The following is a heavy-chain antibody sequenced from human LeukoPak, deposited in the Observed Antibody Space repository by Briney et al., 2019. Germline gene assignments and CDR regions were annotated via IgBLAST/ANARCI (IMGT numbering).Heavy chain of an antibody. CDR3: ARVDSSGYYSGAFDI. CDR2: IYPGDSDT. Sequence: GESLKISCKGSGYSFTSYWIGWVRPMPGKGLEWMGIIYPGDSDTRYSPSFQGQVTISADKSISTAYLQWSSLKASDTAMYYCARVDSSGYYSGAFDIWGQGTMVTVSS. V-gene: IGHV5-51*01. D-gene: IGHD3-22*01. J-gene: IGHJ3*02. CDR1: GYSFTSYW.